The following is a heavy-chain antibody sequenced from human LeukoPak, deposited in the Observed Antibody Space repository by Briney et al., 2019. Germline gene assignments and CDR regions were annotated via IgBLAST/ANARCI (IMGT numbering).Heavy chain of an antibody. V-gene: IGHV1-2*02. CDR3: ARDFTYGNYYDSSGYVAWFDP. CDR2: INPNSGGT. D-gene: IGHD3-22*01. CDR1: GYTFTGYY. J-gene: IGHJ5*02. Sequence: ASVKVSCKASGYTFTGYYMHWVRQAPGQGLEWMGWINPNSGGTNYAQKFQGRVTMTRDTSISTAYMELSRLRSDDTAVYYCARDFTYGNYYDSSGYVAWFDPWGQGTLVTVSS.